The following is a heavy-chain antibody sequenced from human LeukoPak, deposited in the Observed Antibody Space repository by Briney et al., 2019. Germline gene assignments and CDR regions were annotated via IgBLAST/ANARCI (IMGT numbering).Heavy chain of an antibody. Sequence: APVKVSCKASGYTFTSYDINWVRQATGQGLEWMGWINPNSGGTNYAQKFQGRVTMTRDTSISTAYMELSRLRSDDTAVYYCARVAPQYSSGLDYWGQGTLVTVSS. V-gene: IGHV1-2*02. J-gene: IGHJ4*02. CDR3: ARVAPQYSSGLDY. D-gene: IGHD6-19*01. CDR1: GYTFTSYD. CDR2: INPNSGGT.